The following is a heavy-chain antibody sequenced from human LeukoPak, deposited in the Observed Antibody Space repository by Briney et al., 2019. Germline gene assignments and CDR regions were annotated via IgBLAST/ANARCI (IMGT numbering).Heavy chain of an antibody. D-gene: IGHD3-10*01. CDR3: ARTGYHYGSGSHYAFDL. CDR2: IYPGDSDT. Sequence: GESLEISCEASGYTFSNQWIGWVRQMPGKGLEWMGIIYPGDSDTRYSPSFQGQATISVDKSVTTTYLQWHSLKASDTAMYYCARTGYHYGSGSHYAFDLWGQGTMVTVSS. J-gene: IGHJ3*01. CDR1: GYTFSNQW. V-gene: IGHV5-51*01.